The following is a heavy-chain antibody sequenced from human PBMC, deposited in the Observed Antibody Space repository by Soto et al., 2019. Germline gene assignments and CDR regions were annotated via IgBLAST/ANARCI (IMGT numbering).Heavy chain of an antibody. D-gene: IGHD6-6*01. CDR3: ARVYSSSSYYYYGMDV. CDR1: GYTFTSYG. Sequence: ASVKVSCKASGYTFTSYGISWVRQAPGQGLEWMGWISAYNGNTNYAQKLQGRVTMTTDTSTSTAYMELRSLRSDDTAVYYCARVYSSSSYYYYGMDVWGQGTTVTAP. CDR2: ISAYNGNT. V-gene: IGHV1-18*04. J-gene: IGHJ6*02.